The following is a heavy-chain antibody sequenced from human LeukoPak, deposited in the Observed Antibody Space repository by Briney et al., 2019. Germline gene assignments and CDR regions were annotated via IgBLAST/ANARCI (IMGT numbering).Heavy chain of an antibody. Sequence: ASVKVSCKASGYTFTSYGISWVRQAPGQGLEWMGWISAYNGNTNYAQKLQGRVTMTTDTSTSTAYMELRSLRSDDTAVYYCAREKRAAALNSRRWFDPWGQGTLVTVSS. CDR1: GYTFTSYG. J-gene: IGHJ5*02. CDR2: ISAYNGNT. D-gene: IGHD6-13*01. V-gene: IGHV1-18*01. CDR3: AREKRAAALNSRRWFDP.